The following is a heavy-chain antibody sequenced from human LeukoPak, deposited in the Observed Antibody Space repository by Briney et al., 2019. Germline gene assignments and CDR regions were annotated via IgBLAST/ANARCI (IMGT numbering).Heavy chain of an antibody. J-gene: IGHJ4*02. CDR2: IYYSGST. CDR3: ARADSGWHSLGY. D-gene: IGHD6-19*01. V-gene: IGHV4-59*01. CDR1: GVSISSYY. Sequence: KLSETLSLTCTVSGVSISSYYWSWIRQPPGKGLEWIGYIYYSGSTNYNPSLKSRLTISVDTSKNQFSLKLSSVTAADTAVYYCARADSGWHSLGYWGQGTLVTVSS.